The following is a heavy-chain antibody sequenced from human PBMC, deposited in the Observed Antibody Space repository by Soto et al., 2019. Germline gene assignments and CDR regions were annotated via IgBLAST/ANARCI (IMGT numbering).Heavy chain of an antibody. D-gene: IGHD3-10*01. CDR3: ARAYCFGSGTSYTLYY. Sequence: PGGSLRLSCAASGFTCSNYGMHWVRQAPGKGLEWVAAISDDGVSKYYADSVQGRFTISRDNSGSAVFLHMNSLRPDDTALYFCARAYCFGSGTSYTLYYWGQGTQVTVSS. V-gene: IGHV3-30*03. CDR2: ISDDGVSK. CDR1: GFTCSNYG. J-gene: IGHJ4*02.